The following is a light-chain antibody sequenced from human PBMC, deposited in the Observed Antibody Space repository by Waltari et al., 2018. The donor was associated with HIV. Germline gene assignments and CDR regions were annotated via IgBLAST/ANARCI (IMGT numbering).Light chain of an antibody. Sequence: HSVLTQPASLSGSPGQSVSSSCHGTTSDIGGAMFVYWYQHCPGKPPRLLIYAVSNRPSGISTRFSGSKSGNMASLTISGLQAGDEGFYFCSSYSGNDIPVVFGGGT. CDR3: SSYSGNDIPVV. CDR1: TSDIGGAMF. V-gene: IGLV2-14*01. J-gene: IGLJ2*01. CDR2: AVS.